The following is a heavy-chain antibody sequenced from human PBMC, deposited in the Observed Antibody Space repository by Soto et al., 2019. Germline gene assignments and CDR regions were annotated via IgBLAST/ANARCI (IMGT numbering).Heavy chain of an antibody. Sequence: EVHLLASGGGLVQRGGSLRLSCAASGFTFSSFAMNWVRQAPGKGLERVSSTSITGASTYSADSVRGRVTLARDKSKYTRYLQMNRRRVDDTAVYYCAKGEGWGLGPVDSWGQGTLGTLAS. CDR1: GFTFSSFA. J-gene: IGHJ4*02. V-gene: IGHV3-23*01. CDR3: AKGEGWGLGPVDS. CDR2: TSITGAST. D-gene: IGHD3-16*01.